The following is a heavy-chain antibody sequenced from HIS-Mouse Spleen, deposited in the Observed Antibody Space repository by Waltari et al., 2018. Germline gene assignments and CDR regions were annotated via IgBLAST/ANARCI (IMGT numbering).Heavy chain of an antibody. Sequence: EVQLVESGGGLIQPGGSLRLSCAASGFTVSSNYMSWVRQAPGKGLEWVSVIYSGGSPYYADSVKGRFTISRDNSKNTLYLQMNSLRAEDTAVYYCAGGVGSSWYYFDYWGQGTLVTVSS. J-gene: IGHJ4*02. CDR1: GFTVSSNY. CDR2: IYSGGSP. D-gene: IGHD6-13*01. CDR3: AGGVGSSWYYFDY. V-gene: IGHV3-53*01.